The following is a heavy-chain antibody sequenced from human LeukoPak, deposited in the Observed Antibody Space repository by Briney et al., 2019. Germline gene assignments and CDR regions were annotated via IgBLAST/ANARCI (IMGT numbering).Heavy chain of an antibody. CDR3: ARMAVAGTGGDY. Sequence: SETLSLTCTVSGGSISSYYRSWIRQPPGKGLEWIGYIYYSGSTNYNPSLKSRVTISVDTSKNQFSLKLSSVTAADTAVYYCARMAVAGTGGDYWGQGTLVTVSS. CDR1: GGSISSYY. CDR2: IYYSGST. V-gene: IGHV4-59*01. D-gene: IGHD6-19*01. J-gene: IGHJ4*02.